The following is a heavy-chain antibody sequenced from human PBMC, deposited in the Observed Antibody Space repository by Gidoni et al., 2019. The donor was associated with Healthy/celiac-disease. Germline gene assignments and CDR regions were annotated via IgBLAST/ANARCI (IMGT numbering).Heavy chain of an antibody. D-gene: IGHD3-3*01. CDR3: ARFRPSYYDFWSGSPGGAFDI. Sequence: QVQLQQWGAGLLKPSETLSLTCAVYGWSFSGYYWSWIRHPPGKGLEWIGEINHSGSTNYNPSLKSRVTISVDTSKNQFSLKLSSVTAADTAVYYCARFRPSYYDFWSGSPGGAFDIWGQGTMVTVSS. CDR2: INHSGST. CDR1: GWSFSGYY. J-gene: IGHJ3*02. V-gene: IGHV4-34*01.